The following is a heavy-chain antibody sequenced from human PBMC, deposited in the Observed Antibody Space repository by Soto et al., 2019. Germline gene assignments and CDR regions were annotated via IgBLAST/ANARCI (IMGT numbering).Heavy chain of an antibody. V-gene: IGHV4-59*01. Sequence: SETLSLTCTVSGGSISSYYWSWIRQPPGKGLEWIGYIYYSGSTNYNPSLKSRVTISVDTSKNQFSLKLSSVTAADTAVYYCGRDWSWSLDYWGQGTLDTVSS. CDR1: GGSISSYY. J-gene: IGHJ4*02. CDR2: IYYSGST. D-gene: IGHD2-8*02. CDR3: GRDWSWSLDY.